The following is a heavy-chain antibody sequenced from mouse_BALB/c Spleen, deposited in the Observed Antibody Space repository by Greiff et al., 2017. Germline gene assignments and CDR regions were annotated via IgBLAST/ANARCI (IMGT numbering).Heavy chain of an antibody. Sequence: QVQLQQSGAELARPGASVKMSCKASGYTFTSYTMHWVKQRPGQGLEWIGYINPSSGYTNYNQKFKDKATLTADKSSSTAYMQLSSLTSEDSAVYYCARSVYDKYYFDYWGQGTTLTVSS. CDR2: INPSSGYT. CDR3: ARSVYDKYYFDY. V-gene: IGHV1-4*01. CDR1: GYTFTSYT. J-gene: IGHJ2*01. D-gene: IGHD2-3*01.